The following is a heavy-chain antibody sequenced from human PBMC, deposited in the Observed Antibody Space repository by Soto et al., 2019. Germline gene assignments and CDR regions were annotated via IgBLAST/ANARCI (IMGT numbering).Heavy chain of an antibody. D-gene: IGHD6-13*01. J-gene: IGHJ4*02. CDR3: ARYRGYGSSWLPFYY. Sequence: SVKVSCKSSGVTFSSYAISWVRQAPGQEHEWMGGIIHIFGIANYAQNFQGRVTITADYSTSTAYMGLSSLRSEDRSVYFCARYRGYGSSWLPFYYWRRRTLLSFSA. CDR1: GVTFSSYA. CDR2: IIHIFGIA. V-gene: IGHV1-69*10.